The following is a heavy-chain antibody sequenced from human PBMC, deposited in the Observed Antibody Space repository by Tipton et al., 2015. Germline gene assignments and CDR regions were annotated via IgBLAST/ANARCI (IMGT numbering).Heavy chain of an antibody. CDR2: VYYSGST. CDR3: VRDAVVTHYYYYGMDV. V-gene: IGHV4-61*01. J-gene: IGHJ6*02. Sequence: LRLSCIVSGGSVSSGSYYWSWIRQPPGKGLEWIGYVYYSGSTNYNPSLKSRATISVDTSKNQFSLKLSSVTAADTAVYYCVRDAVVTHYYYYGMDVWGQGTTVTVSS. D-gene: IGHD4-23*01. CDR1: GGSVSSGSYY.